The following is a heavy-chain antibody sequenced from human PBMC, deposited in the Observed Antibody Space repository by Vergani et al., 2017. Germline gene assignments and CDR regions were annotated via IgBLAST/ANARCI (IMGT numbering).Heavy chain of an antibody. J-gene: IGHJ6*02. V-gene: IGHV1-58*02. CDR3: AAATGASTFFVAHETETKYYYYGMDV. Sequence: QMQLVQSGPEVKKPGTSVKVSCKASGFTFTSSAMQWVRQARGQRLEWIGWIVVGSGNTNYAQKFQERVTMTRDMSTSTAYMELSSLRSEGTAVYYCAAATGASTFFVAHETETKYYYYGMDVWGRGTTVSVSS. CDR1: GFTFTSSA. CDR2: IVVGSGNT. D-gene: IGHD1-26*01.